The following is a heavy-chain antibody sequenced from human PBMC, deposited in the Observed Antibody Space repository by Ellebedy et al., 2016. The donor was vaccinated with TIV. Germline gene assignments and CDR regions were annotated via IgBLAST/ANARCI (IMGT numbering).Heavy chain of an antibody. Sequence: SQTLSLTCAIPGDSVSSNSAAWNWIRQSPSRGLEWLGRTYYRSKWYNDYAVSVKSRITINPDTSKNQLSLQLNTVTPEDTAVYYCARVVDSGSGSYDHFDYWGQGTLVTVSS. CDR1: GDSVSSNSAA. CDR2: TYYRSKWYN. J-gene: IGHJ4*02. CDR3: ARVVDSGSGSYDHFDY. D-gene: IGHD3-10*01. V-gene: IGHV6-1*01.